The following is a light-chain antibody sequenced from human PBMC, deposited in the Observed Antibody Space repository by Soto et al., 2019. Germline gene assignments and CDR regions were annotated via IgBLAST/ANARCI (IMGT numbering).Light chain of an antibody. J-gene: IGKJ4*01. CDR1: QDISSY. V-gene: IGKV1-9*01. CDR3: QQLNSYPLS. CDR2: AAS. Sequence: DIQLTQSPSFLSASVGDTVTITCRASQDISSYLGWYQQIPGQAPKFLIYAASTLQSGVPSRFSGSGSGTEFTLTISSLQPGDFATYYCQQLNSYPLSFGGGTKVEIK.